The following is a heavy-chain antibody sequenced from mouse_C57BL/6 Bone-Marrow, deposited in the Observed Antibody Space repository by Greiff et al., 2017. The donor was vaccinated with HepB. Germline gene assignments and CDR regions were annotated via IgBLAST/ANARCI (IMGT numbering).Heavy chain of an antibody. CDR3: ARERNYGSGLLDY. V-gene: IGHV1-64*01. Sequence: QVQLQQSGAELVKPGASVKLSCKASGYTFTSYWMHWVKQRPGQGLEWIGMIHPNSGSTNYNEKFKSKATLTVDKSSSTAYMQLSSLTSEDSAVYYCARERNYGSGLLDYWGQGTTLTVSS. CDR1: GYTFTSYW. CDR2: IHPNSGST. J-gene: IGHJ2*01. D-gene: IGHD1-1*01.